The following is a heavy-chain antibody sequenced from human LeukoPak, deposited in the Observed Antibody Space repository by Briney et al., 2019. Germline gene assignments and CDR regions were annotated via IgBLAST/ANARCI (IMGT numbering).Heavy chain of an antibody. V-gene: IGHV1-46*01. CDR2: ISPSGGST. J-gene: IGHJ4*02. D-gene: IGHD3-9*01. Sequence: ASVKVSCKAFGYTFTSNYMHWVRQAPGQGPEWMGVISPSGGSTTYAQKFQGRVTLTRDMSTSTDYLELSRLRSDDTAVYYCARSYYDISTGYYTVSHFDYWGQGTLVTVSS. CDR1: GYTFTSNY. CDR3: ARSYYDISTGYYTVSHFDY.